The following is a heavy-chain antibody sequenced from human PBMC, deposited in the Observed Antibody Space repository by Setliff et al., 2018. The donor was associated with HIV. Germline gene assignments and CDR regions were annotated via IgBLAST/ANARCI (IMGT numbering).Heavy chain of an antibody. CDR1: GYSFTNYG. D-gene: IGHD2-2*02. Sequence: ASVKVSCKASGYSFTNYGISWVRQAPGQGLEWMGWISSYNDNTNYALNLQGRVTMTTDTSTSTAYMELRSLRSDDTAVYYCARDRRPAGINYGYGYLDDWGQGTLVTVSS. J-gene: IGHJ4*02. CDR3: ARDRRPAGINYGYGYLDD. V-gene: IGHV1-18*01. CDR2: ISSYNDNT.